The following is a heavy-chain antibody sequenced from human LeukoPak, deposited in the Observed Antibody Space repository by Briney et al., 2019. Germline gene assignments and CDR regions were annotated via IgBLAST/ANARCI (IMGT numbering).Heavy chain of an antibody. CDR3: AREPTAAGYVDY. V-gene: IGHV3-23*01. J-gene: IGHJ4*02. CDR1: GFTFSTYA. Sequence: GGSLRLSCAASGFTFSTYAMSWVRQGPGKGLEWVSAISGSGTRTYYADSVKGRFTVSRDNSKNTLHLQMNSLRAEDTAIYYCAREPTAAGYVDYWGQGTLATVSS. D-gene: IGHD3-16*01. CDR2: ISGSGTRT.